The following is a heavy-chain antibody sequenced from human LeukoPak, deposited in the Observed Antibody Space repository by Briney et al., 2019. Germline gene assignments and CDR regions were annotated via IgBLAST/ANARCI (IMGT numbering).Heavy chain of an antibody. CDR2: IYYSGST. J-gene: IGHJ4*02. CDR3: ARDGGRYYYDSSGYRGVDY. V-gene: IGHV4-30-4*01. D-gene: IGHD3-22*01. Sequence: SETLSLTCTVSGGSISSGDYYWSWIRQPPGKGLEWIGYIYYSGSTYYNPSLKSRVTISVDTSKNQFSLKLSSVTAADTAVYYCARDGGRYYYDSSGYRGVDYWGQGTLVTVSS. CDR1: GGSISSGDYY.